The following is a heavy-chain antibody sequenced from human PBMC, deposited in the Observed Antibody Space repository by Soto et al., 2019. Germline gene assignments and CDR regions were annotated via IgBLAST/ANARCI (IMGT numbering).Heavy chain of an antibody. CDR3: ARRPRYYGSGSDKNWFDH. CDR2: IIPIFGTA. CDR1: GGTFSSYA. V-gene: IGHV1-69*01. D-gene: IGHD3-10*01. J-gene: IGHJ5*02. Sequence: QVQLVQSGAEVKKPGSSVKVSCKASGGTFSSYAISWVRQAPGQGLEWMGGIIPIFGTANYAQKFQGRVTITADESTSTAYMELSSLRSEDTAVYYCARRPRYYGSGSDKNWFDHWGQGTLVTVSS.